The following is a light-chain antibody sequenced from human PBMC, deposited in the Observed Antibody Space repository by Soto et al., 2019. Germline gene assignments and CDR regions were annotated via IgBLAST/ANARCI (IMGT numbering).Light chain of an antibody. CDR1: QSVSNN. Sequence: EIVMTQSPATLSVSPGEGATLSCRASQSVSNNLAWYQQKPGQPPRLLIYGASNRAAGVAARFSGSGSGTEFTLTITSLQSEDFAVYYRQQYDNWPPLTFGGGTRVDIK. CDR2: GAS. V-gene: IGKV3-15*01. CDR3: QQYDNWPPLT. J-gene: IGKJ4*01.